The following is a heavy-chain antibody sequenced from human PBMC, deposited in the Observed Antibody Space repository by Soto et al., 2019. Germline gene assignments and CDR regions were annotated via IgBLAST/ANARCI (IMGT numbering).Heavy chain of an antibody. V-gene: IGHV3-21*01. Sequence: GGSLRLSCAASGFTFSSYSMNWVRQAPGKGLEWVSSISSSSSYIYYADSVKGRFTISRDNAKNSLYLQMNSLRAEDTAVYYCARDRYSYGKGDVWGQGTTVTVSS. CDR1: GFTFSSYS. CDR2: ISSSSSYI. CDR3: ARDRYSYGKGDV. J-gene: IGHJ6*02. D-gene: IGHD5-18*01.